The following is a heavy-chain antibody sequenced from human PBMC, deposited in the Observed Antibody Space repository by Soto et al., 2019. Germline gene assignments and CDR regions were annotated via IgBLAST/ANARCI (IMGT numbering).Heavy chain of an antibody. CDR2: IHHSGNT. J-gene: IGHJ4*02. CDR3: ASFFSAGAFDDY. D-gene: IGHD6-13*01. Sequence: QLQLQESGSGLVKPSQSLSLTCVVSGGSISSGGYSWSWIRQPPGKGLEYIGYIHHSGNTFYNPSLKCRVTMAVDSSKNQVSLNLNSVTAADTAVYYCASFFSAGAFDDYWGQGTLVTVSS. V-gene: IGHV4-30-2*01. CDR1: GGSISSGGYS.